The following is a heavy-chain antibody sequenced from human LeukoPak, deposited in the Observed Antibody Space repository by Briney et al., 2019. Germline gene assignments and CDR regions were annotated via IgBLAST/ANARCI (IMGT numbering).Heavy chain of an antibody. CDR1: GYTFTSYY. V-gene: IGHV1-2*02. Sequence: GASVKVFCKSSGYTFTSYYLHWVRQAPGQGLEWMGWINPNSGGTTYAQNFQGRVTMTRDTSISTAYMELSRLRSDDTAVYYCARDPDYGTKRFDFWGQGAMVTVSS. D-gene: IGHD4-17*01. J-gene: IGHJ4*02. CDR3: ARDPDYGTKRFDF. CDR2: INPNSGGT.